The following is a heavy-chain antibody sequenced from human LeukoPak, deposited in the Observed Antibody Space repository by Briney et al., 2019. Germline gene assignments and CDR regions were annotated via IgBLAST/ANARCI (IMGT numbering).Heavy chain of an antibody. Sequence: GGSLRLSCAVSGFTVSNDYMSWVRQAPGKGLEWVSVIYGGGDTYYADSVRGRFTISRDNFENTLFLQMDSLRPEDTAVYYCAKNYDSGRGVPYALDVWGQGTTVTVSS. CDR2: IYGGGDT. CDR3: AKNYDSGRGVPYALDV. CDR1: GFTVSNDY. V-gene: IGHV3-53*01. D-gene: IGHD3-10*01. J-gene: IGHJ6*02.